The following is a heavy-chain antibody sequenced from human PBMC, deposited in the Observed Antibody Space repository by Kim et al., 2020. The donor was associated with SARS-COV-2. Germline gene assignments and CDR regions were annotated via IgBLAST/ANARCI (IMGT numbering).Heavy chain of an antibody. CDR2: FSSSTGYI. Sequence: GGSLRLSCAASGFTFSTYTMNWVRQAPGKGLEWVSSFSSSTGYIYYAGSVKGRFTISRDNANNSLYLQMNSLRAEDTAVYYCTRGGVSYSLFDCWGQGTLVTVSS. V-gene: IGHV3-21*01. CDR1: GFTFSTYT. J-gene: IGHJ4*02. D-gene: IGHD3-16*01. CDR3: TRGGVSYSLFDC.